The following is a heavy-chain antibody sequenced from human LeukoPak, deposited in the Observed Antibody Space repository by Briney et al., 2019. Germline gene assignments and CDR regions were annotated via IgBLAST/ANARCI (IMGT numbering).Heavy chain of an antibody. Sequence: GGSLRLSCAASGFTFSSYWMHWVRQAPGKGLVWVSRINSDGSSTSYADSVKGRFTISRDNAKNSLYLQMNSLRAEDTAVYYCARITMVRGVIFWGQGTLVTVSS. D-gene: IGHD3-10*01. CDR2: INSDGSST. J-gene: IGHJ4*02. CDR3: ARITMVRGVIF. V-gene: IGHV3-74*01. CDR1: GFTFSSYW.